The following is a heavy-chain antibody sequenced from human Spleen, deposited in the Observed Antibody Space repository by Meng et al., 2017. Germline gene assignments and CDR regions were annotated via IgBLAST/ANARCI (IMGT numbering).Heavy chain of an antibody. CDR1: GYRFTNYW. Sequence: GESLNISCKGSGYRFTNYWIGWVRQMPGKGLEWMGIIQPGDSDIRYSPSFQGQVTMSADKSINTAYLQWSSLKASDTAIYYCACTMVRGARYYYGMDVWGQGTTVTVSS. J-gene: IGHJ6*02. CDR3: ACTMVRGARYYYGMDV. D-gene: IGHD3-10*01. V-gene: IGHV5-51*01. CDR2: IQPGDSDI.